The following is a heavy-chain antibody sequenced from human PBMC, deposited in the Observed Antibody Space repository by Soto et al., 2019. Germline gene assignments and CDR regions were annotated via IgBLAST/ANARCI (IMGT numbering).Heavy chain of an antibody. Sequence: SETLSLTCTVSGGSISSGGYYWSLIRQHPGKGLEWIGYIYYSGSTYYNPSLKSRVTISVDTSKNQFSLKLSSVTAADTAVYYCARQRFLEWLLYRGYAFDIWGQGTMVTVSS. CDR2: IYYSGST. D-gene: IGHD3-3*01. J-gene: IGHJ3*02. CDR1: GGSISSGGYY. CDR3: ARQRFLEWLLYRGYAFDI. V-gene: IGHV4-31*03.